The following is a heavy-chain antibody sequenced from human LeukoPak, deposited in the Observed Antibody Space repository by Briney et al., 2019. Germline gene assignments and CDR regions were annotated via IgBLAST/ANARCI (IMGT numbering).Heavy chain of an antibody. CDR3: ARHNAPRRVGFDF. Sequence: PSETLSLTCSVCGDSVRNDFYYWGWIRQPPGKGLEWVACLPHAGNTWYNPSLESRLSISVDTSKNQFSLKFSSVTAADTALYWCARHNAPRRVGFDFWGQGILVTVSS. V-gene: IGHV4-39*01. CDR1: GDSVRNDFYY. D-gene: IGHD2-2*01. CDR2: LPHAGNT. J-gene: IGHJ4*02.